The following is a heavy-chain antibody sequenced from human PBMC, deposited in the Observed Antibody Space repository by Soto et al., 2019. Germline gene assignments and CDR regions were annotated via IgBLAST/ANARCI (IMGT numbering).Heavy chain of an antibody. CDR3: AREPNYDFWSGYFVDY. CDR1: GGSISSGDYY. J-gene: IGHJ4*02. D-gene: IGHD3-3*01. V-gene: IGHV4-30-4*01. CDR2: IYYSGST. Sequence: PSETLSLTCTVSGGSISSGDYYWSWIRQPPGKGLEWIGYIYYSGSTHYNPSLKSRVTISVDTSKNQFSLKLSSVTAADTAVYYCAREPNYDFWSGYFVDYWGQGTLVTVSS.